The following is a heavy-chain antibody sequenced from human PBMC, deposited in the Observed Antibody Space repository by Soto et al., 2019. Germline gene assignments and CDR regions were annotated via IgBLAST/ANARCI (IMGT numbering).Heavy chain of an antibody. CDR3: ARSGWANGGVIN. CDR2: IIPIFGTA. CDR1: GGTFSSYA. D-gene: IGHD3-16*01. Sequence: QVQLVQSGAEVKKPGSSVKVSCKASGGTFSSYAISWVRQAPGQGLEWMGGIIPIFGTANYAQKFQGRGTLTADESTSTAYMELSSLRSEDTAVYYCARSGWANGGVINWGQGTLVTVSS. V-gene: IGHV1-69*01. J-gene: IGHJ4*02.